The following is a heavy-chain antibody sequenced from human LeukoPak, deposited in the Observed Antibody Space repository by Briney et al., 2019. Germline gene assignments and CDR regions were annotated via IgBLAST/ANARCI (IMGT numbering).Heavy chain of an antibody. D-gene: IGHD2-2*01. CDR1: GFTFSSYA. CDR2: ISGSGGST. Sequence: PGGSLRLSCAASGFTFSSYAMSSVRQAPGKGLELVSAISGSGGSTYYADSVKGRFTISRDNSKNTLYLQMNSLRAEDTAVYYCARSSYSVVVPAASLDYWGQGTLVTVSS. V-gene: IGHV3-23*01. J-gene: IGHJ4*02. CDR3: ARSSYSVVVPAASLDY.